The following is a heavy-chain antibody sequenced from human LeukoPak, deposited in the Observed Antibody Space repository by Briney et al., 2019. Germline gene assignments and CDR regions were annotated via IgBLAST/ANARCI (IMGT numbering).Heavy chain of an antibody. Sequence: GRSLRLSCAASGFTFSSYGMHWVRQAPGKGLEWVAVISYDGSNKYYADSVKGRFTISRDNSKNTLYLQMNSLRAEDTAVYYCGKGSTSVLVQNWGQGTLVTVSS. CDR3: GKGSTSVLVQN. D-gene: IGHD2-2*01. CDR2: ISYDGSNK. V-gene: IGHV3-30*03. J-gene: IGHJ4*02. CDR1: GFTFSSYG.